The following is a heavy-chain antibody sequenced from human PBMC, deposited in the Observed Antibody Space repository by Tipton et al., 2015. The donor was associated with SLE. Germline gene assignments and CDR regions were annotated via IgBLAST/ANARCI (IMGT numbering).Heavy chain of an antibody. D-gene: IGHD6-13*01. J-gene: IGHJ4*02. V-gene: IGHV4-61*02. CDR1: GGSINSDTYY. CDR2: IYSSGST. CDR3: ARRGRGVDFGSFY. Sequence: TLSLTCTVSGGSINSDTYYWNWIRQPAGKGLEWIGRIYSSGSTSYNPSLKSRVSVSVDTSKNQFSLKLDSVTAADTAVYFCARRGRGVDFGSFYWGQGTLVTISS.